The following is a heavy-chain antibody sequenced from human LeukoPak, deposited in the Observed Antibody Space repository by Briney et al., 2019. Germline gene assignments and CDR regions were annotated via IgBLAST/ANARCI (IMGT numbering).Heavy chain of an antibody. Sequence: ASVKVSCKASGYTFTGYYMHWVRQAPGQGLEWMGIINPSGGGTSYAQKFQGRVTMTRDTSTSTVYMELSSLRSEDTAVYYCARDHSSGSSGDDAFDIWGQGTMVTVSS. CDR2: INPSGGGT. V-gene: IGHV1-46*01. CDR1: GYTFTGYY. CDR3: ARDHSSGSSGDDAFDI. J-gene: IGHJ3*02. D-gene: IGHD6-19*01.